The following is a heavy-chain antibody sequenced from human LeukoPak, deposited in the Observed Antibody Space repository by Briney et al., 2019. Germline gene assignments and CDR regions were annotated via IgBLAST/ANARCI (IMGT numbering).Heavy chain of an antibody. Sequence: SSETLSLTCIVSGGSISSYYWSWIRQPPGKGLEWIGSIYYSGSTNYNPSLKSRVTISVDTSKKQFSLKLGSVTAADTAVYYCASGSEQLGQAEFDYWGQGTLVTVSS. D-gene: IGHD6-6*01. CDR2: IYYSGST. V-gene: IGHV4-59*01. CDR1: GGSISSYY. CDR3: ASGSEQLGQAEFDY. J-gene: IGHJ4*02.